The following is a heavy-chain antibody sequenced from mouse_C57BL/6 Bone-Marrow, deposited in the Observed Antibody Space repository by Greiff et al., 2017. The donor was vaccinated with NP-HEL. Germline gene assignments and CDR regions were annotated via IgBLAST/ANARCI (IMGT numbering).Heavy chain of an antibody. CDR3: ARDRYYDAMDY. CDR1: GYSITSGYY. V-gene: IGHV3-6*01. CDR2: ISYDGSN. J-gene: IGHJ4*01. D-gene: IGHD2-14*01. Sequence: EVQLVESGPGLVKPSQSLSLTCSVTGYSITSGYYWNWIRQFPGNKLEWMGYISYDGSNNYNPSLKNRISITRDTSKNQFFLKLNSVTTEDTATYYCARDRYYDAMDYWGQGTSVTVSS.